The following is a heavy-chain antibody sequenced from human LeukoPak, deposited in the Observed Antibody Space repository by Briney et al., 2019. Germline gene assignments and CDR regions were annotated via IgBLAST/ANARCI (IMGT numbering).Heavy chain of an antibody. CDR1: GFTFSSYG. Sequence: PGGSLRLSCAASGFTFSSYGMHWVRQAPGKGLEWVAFIRYDGSNKYYADSVKGRFTISRDNSKNTPYLQMNSLRAEDTAVYYCAKGSEDIVVVVAATLEYFQHWGQGTLVTVSS. CDR2: IRYDGSNK. J-gene: IGHJ1*01. V-gene: IGHV3-30*02. D-gene: IGHD2-15*01. CDR3: AKGSEDIVVVVAATLEYFQH.